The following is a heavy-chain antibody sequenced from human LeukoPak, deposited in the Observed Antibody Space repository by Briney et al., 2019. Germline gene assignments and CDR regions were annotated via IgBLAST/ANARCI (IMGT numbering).Heavy chain of an antibody. J-gene: IGHJ4*02. CDR2: IYYSGST. CDR3: ARTGRAHYYGSGTYPNSFDY. V-gene: IGHV4-39*01. D-gene: IGHD3-10*01. Sequence: SETLSLTCTVSGGSISSSSYYWGWIRQPPGKGLEWIGSIYYSGSTYYNPSLKSRVTIFVDTSKNQFSLELSSVTAADTAVYYCARTGRAHYYGSGTYPNSFDYWGQGILVTVSS. CDR1: GGSISSSSYY.